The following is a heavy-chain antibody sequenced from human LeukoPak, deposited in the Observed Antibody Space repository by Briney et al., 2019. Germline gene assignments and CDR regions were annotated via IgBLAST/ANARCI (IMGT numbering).Heavy chain of an antibody. D-gene: IGHD5-12*01. J-gene: IGHJ4*02. CDR2: ISGSGHDI. CDR1: GFTFSDSY. V-gene: IGHV3-11*06. Sequence: GGSLRLSYAASGFTFSDSYMTWVRQAPGKGVEWVAYISGSGHDINYSDSVKGRFTISRDNAKNSLYLQMNSLRAEDTAVCYCARDRSGYSGYDFFDYWGQGALVTVSS. CDR3: ARDRSGYSGYDFFDY.